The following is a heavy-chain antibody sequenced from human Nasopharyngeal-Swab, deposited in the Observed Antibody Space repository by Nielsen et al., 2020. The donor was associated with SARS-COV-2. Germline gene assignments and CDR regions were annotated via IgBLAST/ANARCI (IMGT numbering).Heavy chain of an antibody. CDR3: AKDLASGGSSSWTGFFYYYYGMDV. V-gene: IGHV3-23*01. J-gene: IGHJ6*02. D-gene: IGHD6-13*01. Sequence: GESLKISCAASGFTFSSYAMSWVRQAPGKGLEWVSAISGSGGSTYYADSVKGRFTIFRDNSKNTLYLQMNSLRAEDTAVYYCAKDLASGGSSSWTGFFYYYYGMDVWGQGTTVTVSS. CDR2: ISGSGGST. CDR1: GFTFSSYA.